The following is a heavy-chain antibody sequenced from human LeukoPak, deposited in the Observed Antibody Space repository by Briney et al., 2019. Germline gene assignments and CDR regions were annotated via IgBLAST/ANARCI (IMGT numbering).Heavy chain of an antibody. V-gene: IGHV4-39*01. CDR1: GGSISSGSYY. D-gene: IGHD6-19*01. J-gene: IGHJ4*02. CDR3: ARVRRQWLVKLDYFDY. CDR2: IHYSGGT. Sequence: ASETLSLTCSVSGGSISSGSYYWGWIRQPPGKGLEWIGSIHYSGGTYYNPSLKSRVTLSVDTSKNQFSLKLNSVTAADTAVYYCARVRRQWLVKLDYFDYWGQGTLVTVSS.